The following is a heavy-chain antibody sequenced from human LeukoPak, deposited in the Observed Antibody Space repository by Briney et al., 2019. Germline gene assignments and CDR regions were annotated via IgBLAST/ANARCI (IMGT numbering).Heavy chain of an antibody. D-gene: IGHD2-2*01. CDR3: AKDLGSCSSTSCYAMLFDY. CDR1: GFTFSSYA. Sequence: GGSLRLSCAASGFTFSSYAMSWVRQAPGKGLEWVSAISGSGGSTYYADSVKGRFTISRDNSKSTLYLQMNSLRAEDTAVYYCAKDLGSCSSTSCYAMLFDYWGQGTLVTVSS. J-gene: IGHJ4*02. CDR2: ISGSGGST. V-gene: IGHV3-23*01.